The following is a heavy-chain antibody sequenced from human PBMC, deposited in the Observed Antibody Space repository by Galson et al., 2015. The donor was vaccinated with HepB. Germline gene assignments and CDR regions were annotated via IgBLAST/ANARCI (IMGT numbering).Heavy chain of an antibody. Sequence: SVKVSCKASGSTFRSYGITWVRQAPGQGLEWMGWISGYNGNTNYAQKVQGRGTRTTDISATTAYMELRSLRSDDTAVYYGARLGYTSSNNCYIAYGMDVWGQGTTVTVSS. J-gene: IGHJ6*02. CDR1: GSTFRSYG. CDR3: ARLGYTSSNNCYIAYGMDV. D-gene: IGHD2-2*01. CDR2: ISGYNGNT. V-gene: IGHV1-18*04.